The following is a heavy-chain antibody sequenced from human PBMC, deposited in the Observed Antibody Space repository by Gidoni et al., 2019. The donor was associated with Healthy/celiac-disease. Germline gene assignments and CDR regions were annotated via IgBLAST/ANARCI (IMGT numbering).Heavy chain of an antibody. V-gene: IGHV3-49*03. CDR3: TLLYDFWSGYYFDY. CDR1: GFTFGDYA. J-gene: IGHJ4*02. Sequence: EVQLVESGGGLVQPGRSLRLSCTASGFTFGDYAMSWFRQAPGKGLEWVGFIRSKAYGGTTEYAASVKGRFTISRDDSKSIAYLQMNSLKTEDTAVYYCTLLYDFWSGYYFDYWGQGTLVTVSS. CDR2: IRSKAYGGTT. D-gene: IGHD3-3*01.